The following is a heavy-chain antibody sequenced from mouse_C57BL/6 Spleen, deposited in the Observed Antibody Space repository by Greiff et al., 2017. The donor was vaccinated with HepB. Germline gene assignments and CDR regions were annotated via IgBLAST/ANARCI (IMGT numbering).Heavy chain of an antibody. D-gene: IGHD2-3*01. CDR1: GYTFTSYW. J-gene: IGHJ4*01. Sequence: VQLQQPGAELVKPGASVKMSCKASGYTFTSYWITWVKQRPGQGLEWIGDIYPGSGSTNYNEKFKSKATLTVDTSSGPAYMQLSSLTSADSAVYYVAREVWIYDGDSYAVDYWGQGTSVTVAS. CDR2: IYPGSGST. V-gene: IGHV1-55*01. CDR3: AREVWIYDGDSYAVDY.